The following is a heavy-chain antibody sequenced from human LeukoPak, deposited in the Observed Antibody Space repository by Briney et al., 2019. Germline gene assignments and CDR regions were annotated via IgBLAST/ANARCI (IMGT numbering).Heavy chain of an antibody. D-gene: IGHD4-17*01. CDR2: ISSSSNYI. V-gene: IGHV3-21*01. Sequence: GGSLRLSCAASGFTFSSYSMNWVRQAPGRGLEWVSSISSSSNYIYYADSVKGRFTISRDNARISLYLQMNSLRAEDTALYYCARNDYGDSYFDYWGQGTLVTVSS. CDR1: GFTFSSYS. CDR3: ARNDYGDSYFDY. J-gene: IGHJ4*02.